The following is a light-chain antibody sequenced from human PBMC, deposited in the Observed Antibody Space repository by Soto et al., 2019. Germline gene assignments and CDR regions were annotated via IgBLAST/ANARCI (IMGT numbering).Light chain of an antibody. J-gene: IGLJ3*02. CDR2: EVS. V-gene: IGLV2-14*01. Sequence: QSALTQPASVSGSPGQSIPISCTGSSGDVGHYNYVSWYQQHPGKAPKLMIYEVSNRPSGVSNRFSGSKSGNTASLIISGLQAEYEADYYCTSYTTSRIWVFGGGTKLTVL. CDR3: TSYTTSRIWV. CDR1: SGDVGHYNY.